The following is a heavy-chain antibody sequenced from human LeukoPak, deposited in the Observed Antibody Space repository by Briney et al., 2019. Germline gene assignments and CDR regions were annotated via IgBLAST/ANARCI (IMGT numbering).Heavy chain of an antibody. CDR1: GFTFSSYW. CDR3: ARAGKEWELRVYYMDV. J-gene: IGHJ6*03. Sequence: GGSLRLSCAASGFTFSSYWMSWVRQAPGKGLEWVANIKQDGSEKYYVDSVKGRFTISRDNAKNSLYLQMNSLRAEDTAVYYCARAGKEWELRVYYMDVWGKGTTVTVSS. CDR2: IKQDGSEK. D-gene: IGHD1-26*01. V-gene: IGHV3-7*01.